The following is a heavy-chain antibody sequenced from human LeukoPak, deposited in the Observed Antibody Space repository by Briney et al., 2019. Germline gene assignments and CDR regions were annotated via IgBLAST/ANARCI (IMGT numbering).Heavy chain of an antibody. V-gene: IGHV3-21*01. Sequence: GGSLRLSCAASGFVFSTYKMNWVRQAPGKGLEWVSSIDRSSYIYYADSVKGRFTISRDNAKNSLYLQLNSLRAEDTAAYCCARAVYGSGSYGTYYFFYGIDVWGKGTTVTVSS. J-gene: IGHJ6*04. CDR3: ARAVYGSGSYGTYYFFYGIDV. CDR2: IDRSSYI. D-gene: IGHD3-10*01. CDR1: GFVFSTYK.